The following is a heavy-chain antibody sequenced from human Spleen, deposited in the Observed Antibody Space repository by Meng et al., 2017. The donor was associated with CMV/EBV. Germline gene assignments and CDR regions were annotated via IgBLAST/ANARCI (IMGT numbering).Heavy chain of an antibody. CDR3: ASVWELVDY. CDR1: GFTVSSNY. V-gene: IGHV3-66*01. Sequence: GGSLRLSCSASGFTVSSNYMTWVRQAPGKGLEWVSVIYSGGTTYYADSVKGRFTISRDTSKNTLYLQMNSLRAEDTAVYYCASVWELVDYWGQGTLVTVSS. CDR2: IYSGGTT. D-gene: IGHD3-10*01. J-gene: IGHJ4*02.